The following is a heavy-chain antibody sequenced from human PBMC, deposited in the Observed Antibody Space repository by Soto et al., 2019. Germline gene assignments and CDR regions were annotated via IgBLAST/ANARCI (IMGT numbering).Heavy chain of an antibody. Sequence: GGSLRLSCAASGFTFSDYYMSWIRQAPGKGLEWVSYISSSGTTIFYADSLRGRFTISRDNAKKSLYLQMNSLRGEDTAVYYCAREPSNWNYCFDYWGQGTLVTVSS. D-gene: IGHD1-7*01. CDR1: GFTFSDYY. CDR2: ISSSGTTI. J-gene: IGHJ4*02. V-gene: IGHV3-11*01. CDR3: AREPSNWNYCFDY.